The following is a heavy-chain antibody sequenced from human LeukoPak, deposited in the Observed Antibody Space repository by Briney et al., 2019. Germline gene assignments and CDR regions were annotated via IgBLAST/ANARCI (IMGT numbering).Heavy chain of an antibody. V-gene: IGHV3-30-3*01. CDR2: ISYDGGNK. J-gene: IGHJ6*02. CDR1: GFTFSSYA. Sequence: PGGSLRLSCAASGFTFSSYAMHWVRQAPGKGLEWVAVISYDGGNKYYADSVKGRFTISRDNSKNTLYLQMNSLRAEDTAVYYCARDAGYYYGSSHHIPHSGMDVWGQGTTVTVSS. CDR3: ARDAGYYYGSSHHIPHSGMDV. D-gene: IGHD3-10*01.